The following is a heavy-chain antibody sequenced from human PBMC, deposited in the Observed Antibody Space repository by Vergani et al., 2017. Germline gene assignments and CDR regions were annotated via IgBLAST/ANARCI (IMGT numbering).Heavy chain of an antibody. CDR1: GFTSSYYG. CDR2: ISYDGTQK. D-gene: IGHD1-1*01. CDR3: ATKSCGTPGCQIGYFRE. V-gene: IGHV3-30*03. Sequence: QVHLVESGGGVVQPGRSLRLSCVVSGFTSSYYGMHWVRQAPGKGLEWVAVISYDGTQKYYADSVKGRFTISRDNSKRTLYLQMKILRTEDTAVYYCATKSCGTPGCQIGYFREWGQGTLVTVSS. J-gene: IGHJ1*01.